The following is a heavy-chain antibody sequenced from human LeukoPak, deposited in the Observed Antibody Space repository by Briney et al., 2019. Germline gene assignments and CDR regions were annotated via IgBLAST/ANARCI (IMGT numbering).Heavy chain of an antibody. CDR1: GGSISTSSHY. CDR2: IYYRGTT. Sequence: SETLSLTCSVSGGSISTSSHYWGWIRQSPGKGLEWIGNIYYRGTTYYNPSLNSRVTISLETSKNQFSLRLTSVTAADTAVYYCARGGEGWHLLNWFDPWGQGTLVTVSS. CDR3: ARGGEGWHLLNWFDP. V-gene: IGHV4-39*07. J-gene: IGHJ5*02. D-gene: IGHD3-16*01.